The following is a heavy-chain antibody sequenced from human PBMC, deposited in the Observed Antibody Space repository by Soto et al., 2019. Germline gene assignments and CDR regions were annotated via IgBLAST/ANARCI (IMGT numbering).Heavy chain of an antibody. J-gene: IGHJ4*01. CDR3: AKEVAVAGDFDY. CDR2: ISSDGNTK. D-gene: IGHD6-19*01. CDR1: GFTFSSYG. Sequence: WGVLRLSCVASGFTFSSYGIHWVRQAPGKGLEWVAVISSDGNTKYYADSVKGRFTISRDNSKNTLYLQMDSLRPEDTAVYYCAKEVAVAGDFDYWGHGTLVTVSS. V-gene: IGHV3-30*18.